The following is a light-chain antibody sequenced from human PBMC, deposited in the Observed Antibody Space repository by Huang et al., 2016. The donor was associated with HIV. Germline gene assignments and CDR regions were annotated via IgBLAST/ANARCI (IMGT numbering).Light chain of an antibody. CDR2: LGS. Sequence: DIVMTQSPLSLPVTPGEPASISCRSSQSLLHSNGYNYLDWYLQKPGQSPQLLIYLGSNRASGIPDRFSGSGSGTDFTLKISRVEAEDVEVYYCMQALQTPPFTFGHGTKVDIK. J-gene: IGKJ3*01. CDR1: QSLLHSNGYNY. CDR3: MQALQTPPFT. V-gene: IGKV2-28*01.